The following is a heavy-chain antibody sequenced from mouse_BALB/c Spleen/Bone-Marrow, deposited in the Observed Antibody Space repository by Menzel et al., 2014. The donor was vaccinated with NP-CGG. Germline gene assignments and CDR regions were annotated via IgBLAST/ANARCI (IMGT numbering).Heavy chain of an antibody. D-gene: IGHD1-1*01. CDR2: IDPANGNT. CDR1: GFNIKDTY. J-gene: IGHJ2*01. V-gene: IGHV14-3*02. CDR3: ARYYYGTRYYFDY. Sequence: EVQLQQSGAELVKPGASVKLSCTASGFNIKDTYMHWVKQRPEQGLEWIGRIDPANGNTKYDPKFQGKATITADTSSNTAYLQLNSLTSEDTAVYYRARYYYGTRYYFDYWGQGTTLTVSS.